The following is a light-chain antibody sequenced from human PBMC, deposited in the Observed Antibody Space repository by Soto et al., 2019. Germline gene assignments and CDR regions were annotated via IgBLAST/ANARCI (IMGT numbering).Light chain of an antibody. CDR3: FQATQYPTYT. V-gene: IGKV2-24*01. CDR2: KVS. J-gene: IGKJ2*01. CDR1: ESLLHSDGKTY. Sequence: DIVLTQTPLSSPVTLGQPASISCRSSESLLHSDGKTYLSWLQQRPGQPPRLLIYKVSNRLSGVPDRFSGSGAGTDFTLKISRVEADDVGVYYCFQATQYPTYTFGQGTKLEIE.